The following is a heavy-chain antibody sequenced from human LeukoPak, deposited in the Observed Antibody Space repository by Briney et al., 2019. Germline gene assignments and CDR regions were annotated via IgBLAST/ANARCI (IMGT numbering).Heavy chain of an antibody. V-gene: IGHV3-23*01. D-gene: IGHD3-10*01. CDR3: ARGIQPPKYYGSGSDTFDI. Sequence: GGSLRLSCVGSGFTFRSHAMSWVRQAPEKGLEFVSGIYENGGTTYYADSVKGRFSISRDNSKNTLYLQMNSLRTEDTSVYYCARGIQPPKYYGSGSDTFDIWGQGTMVTVSS. CDR1: GFTFRSHA. CDR2: IYENGGTT. J-gene: IGHJ3*02.